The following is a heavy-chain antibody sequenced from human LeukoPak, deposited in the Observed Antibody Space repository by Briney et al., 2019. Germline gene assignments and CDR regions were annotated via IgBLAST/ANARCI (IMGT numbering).Heavy chain of an antibody. D-gene: IGHD1-26*01. Sequence: SETLSLTCSVSSGAVKNYYWTWIRQPPGQGLEWIGNFLYSGTTTYRASLDSRLIISVDNSKNTVSLRLFSVPAEDTAVYYCATLVSSGSRYHFDTWGQGTLVTASS. V-gene: IGHV4-59*02. CDR3: ATLVSSGSRYHFDT. CDR1: SGAVKNYY. J-gene: IGHJ4*02. CDR2: FLYSGTT.